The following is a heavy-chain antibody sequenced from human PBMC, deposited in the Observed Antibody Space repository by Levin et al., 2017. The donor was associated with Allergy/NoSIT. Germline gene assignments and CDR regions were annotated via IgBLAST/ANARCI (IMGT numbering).Heavy chain of an antibody. CDR2: ISYDGSNK. D-gene: IGHD5-12*01. J-gene: IGHJ4*02. Sequence: PGGSLRLSCAASGFTFSSYGMHWVRQAPGKGLEWVAVISYDGSNKYYADSVKGRFTISRDNSKNTLYLQMNSLRAEDTAVYYCAKEQWLLTDFDYWGQGTLVTVSS. V-gene: IGHV3-30*18. CDR3: AKEQWLLTDFDY. CDR1: GFTFSSYG.